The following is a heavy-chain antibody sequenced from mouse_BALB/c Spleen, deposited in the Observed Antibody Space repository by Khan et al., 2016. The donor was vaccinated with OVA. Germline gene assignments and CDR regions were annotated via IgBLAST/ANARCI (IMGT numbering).Heavy chain of an antibody. CDR2: ISYSGNT. J-gene: IGHJ2*01. V-gene: IGHV3-2*02. D-gene: IGHD1-1*01. CDR1: GYSITTDYA. Sequence: EVQLQESGPGLVKPSQSLSLTCTVTGYSITTDYAWNWIRQFPGNKLEWMGYISYSGNTKYNPSLKSRISITRDTSKNQFFLQLKSVTTEDTARYYCARVYEGDFDYWGQGTTRTVSS. CDR3: ARVYEGDFDY.